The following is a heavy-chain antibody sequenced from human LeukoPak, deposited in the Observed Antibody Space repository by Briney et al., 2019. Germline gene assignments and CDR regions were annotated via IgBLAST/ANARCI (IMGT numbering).Heavy chain of an antibody. D-gene: IGHD3-16*01. Sequence: GESLKISCKGSGDSFTSHWIGWVRQMPGKGLEWMGVIYPGDSDTRYSPSFQGQVTISADKSISTAYLQWSSLKASDTAMYYCARALEEGYYYMDVWGKGTTVTVSS. CDR3: ARALEEGYYYMDV. J-gene: IGHJ6*03. V-gene: IGHV5-51*01. CDR2: IYPGDSDT. CDR1: GDSFTSHW.